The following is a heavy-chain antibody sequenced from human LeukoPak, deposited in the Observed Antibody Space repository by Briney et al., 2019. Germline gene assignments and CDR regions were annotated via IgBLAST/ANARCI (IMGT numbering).Heavy chain of an antibody. D-gene: IGHD6-13*01. CDR3: ARVRIAAAGYFDY. V-gene: IGHV1-46*01. J-gene: IGHJ4*02. CDR2: INPSGGST. Sequence: ASVKVSCKVSGYTLTELSMHWVRQAPGQGLEWMGIINPSGGSTSYAQKFQGRVTMTRDTSTSTVYMELSSLRSEDTAVYYCARVRIAAAGYFDYWGQGTLVTVSS. CDR1: GYTLTELS.